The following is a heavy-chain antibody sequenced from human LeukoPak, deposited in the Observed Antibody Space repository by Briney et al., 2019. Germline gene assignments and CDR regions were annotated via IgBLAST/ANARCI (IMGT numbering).Heavy chain of an antibody. CDR2: MSRSGGSI. CDR3: ARGLRNTDTFDI. J-gene: IGHJ3*02. V-gene: IGHV3-23*01. CDR1: GFTFSSYA. Sequence: GGSLRLSCAASGFTFSSYAMNWVRQAPGKGLEWLSGMSRSGGSIYNADSVKGRFTISRDNSKNTVYLQMNSLRAEDTAVYYCARGLRNTDTFDIWGQGTMVTVSS.